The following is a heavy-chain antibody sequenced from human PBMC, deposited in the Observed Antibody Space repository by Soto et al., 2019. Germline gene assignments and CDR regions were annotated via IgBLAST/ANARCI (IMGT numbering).Heavy chain of an antibody. CDR3: AREGARGYQLLYYYYYYGMDV. CDR2: INHSGST. D-gene: IGHD2-2*02. Sequence: KPSETLSLTCAVYGGSFSGYCWSWIRQPPGKGLEWIGEINHSGSTNYNPSLKGRVTISVDTSKNQFSLKLSSVTAADTAVYYCAREGARGYQLLYYYYYYGMDVWGQGTTVTVSS. V-gene: IGHV4-34*01. CDR1: GGSFSGYC. J-gene: IGHJ6*02.